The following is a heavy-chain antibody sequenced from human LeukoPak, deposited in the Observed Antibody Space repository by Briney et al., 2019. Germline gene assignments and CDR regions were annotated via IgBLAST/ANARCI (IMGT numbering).Heavy chain of an antibody. CDR1: GFTFSNYA. J-gene: IGHJ5*02. V-gene: IGHV3-23*01. D-gene: IGHD2-15*01. CDR3: AKDVRGYCSGGRCYGWFDP. Sequence: GGSLRLSCAASGFTFSNYAMSWVRQAPGKGLEWVSAISDSGGNTYYADSVKGRLTISRDNSKNTLYLQMSSLRAEDTAVYYCAKDVRGYCSGGRCYGWFDPWGQGTLVTVSS. CDR2: ISDSGGNT.